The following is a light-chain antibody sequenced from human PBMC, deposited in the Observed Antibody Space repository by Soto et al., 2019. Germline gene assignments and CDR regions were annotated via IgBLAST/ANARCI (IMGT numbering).Light chain of an antibody. CDR1: QSVSSSY. V-gene: IGKV3-20*01. Sequence: EIVLTQSPGTLSLSPGERATISCRASQSVSSSYLAWYQQKPGQAPRLLIYGASSRATGIPDRFSGSGSGTDFTLTISRREPEDFALYYCQQYGSSPTFGQGTKVEIK. J-gene: IGKJ1*01. CDR2: GAS. CDR3: QQYGSSPT.